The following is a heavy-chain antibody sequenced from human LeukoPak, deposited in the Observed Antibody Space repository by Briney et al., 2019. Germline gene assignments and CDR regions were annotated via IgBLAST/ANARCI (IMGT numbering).Heavy chain of an antibody. CDR1: GYTFTSYD. V-gene: IGHV1-8*01. J-gene: IGHJ6*02. CDR3: ARGSVVAAAKAYYYYDGMDV. Sequence: SSVQVSCKGSGYTFTSYDINWVRQATGQGLEGMGWMNPNRGNTGYAQKFQGRVTMTRNTSISTAYMKLSSLRSEDTAVYYCARGSVVAAAKAYYYYDGMDVWGQGTTVTVSS. CDR2: MNPNRGNT. D-gene: IGHD2-2*01.